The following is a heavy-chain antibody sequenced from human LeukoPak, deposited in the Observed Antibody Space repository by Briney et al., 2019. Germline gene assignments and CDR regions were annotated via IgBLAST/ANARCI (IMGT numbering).Heavy chain of an antibody. Sequence: ASVKVSCKASGYTFSSFGINWVRQAPGQGLEWRGWISVINSGNTRYAQNFQGRLTMTTDTSTTTAYMELRSLRSDDTAVYYCSREFPFCGADCFSGVFDIWGQGTMVTVS. CDR3: SREFPFCGADCFSGVFDI. V-gene: IGHV1-18*01. CDR1: GYTFSSFG. CDR2: ISVINSGNT. J-gene: IGHJ3*02. D-gene: IGHD2-21*02.